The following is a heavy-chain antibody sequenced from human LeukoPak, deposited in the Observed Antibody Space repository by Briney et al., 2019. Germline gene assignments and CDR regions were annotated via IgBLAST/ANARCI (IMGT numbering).Heavy chain of an antibody. D-gene: IGHD4-17*01. CDR2: VHYTGST. Sequence: SETLSLTCTVSGVSISNNYYYWAWIRQPPGKGLEMIGYVHYTGSTFYNSSLESRVTISVDTFKNQFSLKLSSVTAADTAVYYCARGGTTVTPGLLWFDPWGQGTLVTVSS. J-gene: IGHJ5*02. V-gene: IGHV4-39*07. CDR1: GVSISNNYYY. CDR3: ARGGTTVTPGLLWFDP.